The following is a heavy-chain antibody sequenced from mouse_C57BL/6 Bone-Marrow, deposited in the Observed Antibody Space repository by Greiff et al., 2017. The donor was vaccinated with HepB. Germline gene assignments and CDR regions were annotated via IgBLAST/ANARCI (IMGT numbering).Heavy chain of an antibody. CDR1: GYTFTSYG. J-gene: IGHJ4*01. V-gene: IGHV1-81*01. Sequence: QVHVKQSGAELARPGASVKLSCKASGYTFTSYGISWVKQRTGQGLEWIGEIYPRSGNTYYNEKFKGKATLTADKSSSTAYMELRSLTSEDSAVYFCARPLRYAMDYWGQGTSVTVSS. CDR2: IYPRSGNT. D-gene: IGHD6-1*01. CDR3: ARPLRYAMDY.